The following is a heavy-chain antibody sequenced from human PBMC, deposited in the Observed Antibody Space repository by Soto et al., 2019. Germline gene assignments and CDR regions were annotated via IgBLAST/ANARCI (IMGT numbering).Heavy chain of an antibody. D-gene: IGHD4-17*01. V-gene: IGHV4-34*01. Sequence: QVQLQQWGAGLLKPSETLSLTCAVYGGSFSGYYWSWIRQPPGKGLEWIGEINHSGSTNYNPSLKSRLTISVDTSKNQFSLKLSSVTAADTAVYYCARGGPSGLRWYSTAFDIWGQGTMVTVSS. CDR3: ARGGPSGLRWYSTAFDI. CDR2: INHSGST. J-gene: IGHJ3*02. CDR1: GGSFSGYY.